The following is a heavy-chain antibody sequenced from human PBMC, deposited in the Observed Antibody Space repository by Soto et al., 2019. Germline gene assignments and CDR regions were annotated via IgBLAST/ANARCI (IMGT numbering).Heavy chain of an antibody. V-gene: IGHV4-4*02. CDR2: IYHSWST. CDR1: SGSISSSNW. J-gene: IGHJ5*02. D-gene: IGHD2-15*01. Sequence: QVQLQESGPGLVKPSGTLSLTCAVSSGSISSSNWWSWVRHPPGKGLEWIGEIYHSWSTNYNPSLKSRVTISVDKSTIQFYMKLSYVTAADTAVYYCARGPVVVAATPMIRKYNWFDPWGQGTLVTVSS. CDR3: ARGPVVVAATPMIRKYNWFDP.